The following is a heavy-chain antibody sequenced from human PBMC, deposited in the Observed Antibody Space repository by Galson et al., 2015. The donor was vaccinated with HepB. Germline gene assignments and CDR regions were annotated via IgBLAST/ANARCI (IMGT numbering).Heavy chain of an antibody. CDR3: ARDYRHAPYYYYGMDV. D-gene: IGHD1-26*01. J-gene: IGHJ6*02. CDR2: IIPIFGTA. CDR1: GGTFSSYA. V-gene: IGHV1-69*13. Sequence: SVKVSCKASGGTFSSYAISWVRQAPGQGLEWMGGIIPIFGTANYAQKFQGRVTITADESTSTAYMELSSLRSEDTAVYYCARDYRHAPYYYYGMDVWGQGTTVTVSS.